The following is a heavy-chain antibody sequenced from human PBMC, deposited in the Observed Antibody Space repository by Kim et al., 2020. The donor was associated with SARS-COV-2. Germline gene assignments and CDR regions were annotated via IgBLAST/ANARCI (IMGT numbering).Heavy chain of an antibody. J-gene: IGHJ5*02. CDR2: IYYSGST. V-gene: IGHV4-59*13. D-gene: IGHD2-21*01. CDR1: GGSISSYY. CDR3: ARILGGDSSPTGWFDP. Sequence: SETLSLTCTVSGGSISSYYWSWIRQPPGKGLEWIGYIYYSGSTNYNPSLKSRVTISVDTSKNQFSLKLSSVTAADTAVYYCARILGGDSSPTGWFDPWGQGTLVTVSS.